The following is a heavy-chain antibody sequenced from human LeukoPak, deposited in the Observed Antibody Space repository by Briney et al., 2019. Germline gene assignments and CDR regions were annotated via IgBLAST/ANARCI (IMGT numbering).Heavy chain of an antibody. CDR2: IHYDGNT. CDR3: VRHSLNNYGHYY. D-gene: IGHD4-17*01. CDR1: GGSISSSSYS. J-gene: IGHJ4*02. Sequence: PSETLSLTCTVSGGSISSSSYSWTWIRQPPGKGLEWIGSIHYDGNTYYKPSLRSRVTISVDTSNQFSLRLSSATAADTATYYCVRHSLNNYGHYYWGQGTLVTVSS. V-gene: IGHV4-39*01.